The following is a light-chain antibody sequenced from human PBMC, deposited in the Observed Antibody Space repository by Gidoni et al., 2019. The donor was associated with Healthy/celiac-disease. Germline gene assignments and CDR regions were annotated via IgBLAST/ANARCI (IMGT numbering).Light chain of an antibody. CDR2: TAY. V-gene: IGKV1-5*03. CDR1: KSSSSW. J-gene: IGKJ1*01. CDR3: QQYNSYSLT. Sequence: DIQMTQPPSTLAASVGGRVTITWRASKSSSSWLAWYPQKAGKATKLLIYTAYSLESGVPSRFCGSGVGTGFTLTISSLQPDDFATSHCQQYNSYSLTFXQXTKVXIK.